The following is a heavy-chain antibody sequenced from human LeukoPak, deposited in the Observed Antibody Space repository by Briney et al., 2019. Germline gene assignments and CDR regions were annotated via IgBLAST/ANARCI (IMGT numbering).Heavy chain of an antibody. CDR3: ARTPCSSGYYMDV. D-gene: IGHD3-22*01. CDR1: GGSISSYY. CDR2: IHYSGST. V-gene: IGHV4-59*01. Sequence: SETLSLTCTVSGGSISSYYWSWIRQPPGKGLEWIGYIHYSGSTNYNPSLKSRVTISVDTSKNQFSLKLSSVTAADTAVYYCARTPCSSGYYMDVWGKGTTVTVSS. J-gene: IGHJ6*03.